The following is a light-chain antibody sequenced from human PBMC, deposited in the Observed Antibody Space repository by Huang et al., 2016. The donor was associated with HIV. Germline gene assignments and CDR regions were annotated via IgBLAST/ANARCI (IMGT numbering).Light chain of an antibody. J-gene: IGKJ3*01. Sequence: DIVMTQSPDSLAVSLGERATINCKSSQSVLYSSNNKNYLAWYQQKPGKPPKLLIYWASTRESGVPDRFSGSGSGTDFTLTISSLQAEDLAVYYCQQYYSTPLTFGPGTKVDIK. CDR1: QSVLYSSNNKNY. CDR2: WAS. V-gene: IGKV4-1*01. CDR3: QQYYSTPLT.